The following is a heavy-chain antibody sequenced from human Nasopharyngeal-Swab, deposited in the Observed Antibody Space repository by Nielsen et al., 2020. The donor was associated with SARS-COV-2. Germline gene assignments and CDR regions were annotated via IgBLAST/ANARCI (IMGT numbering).Heavy chain of an antibody. V-gene: IGHV3-9*01. D-gene: IGHD3-10*01. Sequence: GGSLRLSCAASGFTFDDYAMHWVRQAPGKGLEWVSGISWNSGCIGYADSVKGRFTISRDNAKNSLYLQMNSLRAEDTALYYCAAYGLGSYYTLWGQGTLVTVSS. CDR3: AAYGLGSYYTL. CDR2: ISWNSGCI. CDR1: GFTFDDYA. J-gene: IGHJ4*02.